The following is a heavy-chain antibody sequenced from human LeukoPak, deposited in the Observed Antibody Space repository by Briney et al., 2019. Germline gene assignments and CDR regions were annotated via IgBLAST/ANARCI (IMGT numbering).Heavy chain of an antibody. CDR2: IQPDERNK. D-gene: IGHD2-8*01. Sequence: GGSLRLSCVASGFTFSFYGIHLVRQAPGKGLEWVAFIQPDERNKWYADSVKGRFIISRDNSKNTLYLQMNSLRAEDTAMYFCARDRGYCPNGVCYIRYYFDYWGQGTLVTVSS. CDR1: GFTFSFYG. V-gene: IGHV3-30*02. CDR3: ARDRGYCPNGVCYIRYYFDY. J-gene: IGHJ4*02.